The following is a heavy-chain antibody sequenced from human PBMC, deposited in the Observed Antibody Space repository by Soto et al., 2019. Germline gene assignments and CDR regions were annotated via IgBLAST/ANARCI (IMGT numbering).Heavy chain of an antibody. CDR3: AKGVPDIVVVPAGDKNWFDP. CDR1: GFTFSSYA. J-gene: IGHJ5*02. Sequence: GGSLRLSCAASGFTFSSYAMSWVRQAPGKGLEWVSAISGSGGSTYYADSVKGRFTISRDNSKNTLYLQMNSLRAEDTAVYYCAKGVPDIVVVPAGDKNWFDPWGQGTLVTVSS. V-gene: IGHV3-23*01. D-gene: IGHD2-2*01. CDR2: ISGSGGST.